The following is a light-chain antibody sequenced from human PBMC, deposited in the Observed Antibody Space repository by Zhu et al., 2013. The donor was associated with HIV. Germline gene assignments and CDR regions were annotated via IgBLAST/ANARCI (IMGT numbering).Light chain of an antibody. CDR1: QNISNY. J-gene: IGKJ1*01. CDR2: AAS. V-gene: IGKV1-39*01. Sequence: DIQMTQSPSSLSASVGDRVTITCRASQNISNYVNWYQHKPGKAPKLLIYAASSLQSGVPSRFSGSGSGTGITLSIRNLQPEDFATYYCQQSHSAPWTFGLGTKVEI. CDR3: QQSHSAPWT.